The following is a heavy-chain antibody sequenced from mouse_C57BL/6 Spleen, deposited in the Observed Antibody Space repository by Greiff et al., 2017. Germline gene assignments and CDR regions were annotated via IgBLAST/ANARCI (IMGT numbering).Heavy chain of an antibody. Sequence: EVKLMESGPGLVKPSQSLSLTCSVTGYSITSSYYWNWIRQFPGNKLEWMGYISYDGSNNYNPSLKNRISITRDTSKNQFFLKLNSVTTEDTATYYCASYLYYGSSFYAMDYWGQGTSVTVSS. CDR2: ISYDGSN. D-gene: IGHD1-1*01. J-gene: IGHJ4*01. V-gene: IGHV3-6*01. CDR3: ASYLYYGSSFYAMDY. CDR1: GYSITSSYY.